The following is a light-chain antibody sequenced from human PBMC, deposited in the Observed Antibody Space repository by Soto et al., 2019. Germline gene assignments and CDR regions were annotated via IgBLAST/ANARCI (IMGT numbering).Light chain of an antibody. CDR2: ATS. Sequence: DIQMTQSPPSVSASVGDRVTITCRASQAINNWLARYQQKPGHAPKLLIYATSTLQTGVPSRFSGSGSGTDFTLTISSLQPEDFATYYCQQANSFPLTFGGGTKVEFK. V-gene: IGKV1-12*01. CDR1: QAINNW. CDR3: QQANSFPLT. J-gene: IGKJ4*01.